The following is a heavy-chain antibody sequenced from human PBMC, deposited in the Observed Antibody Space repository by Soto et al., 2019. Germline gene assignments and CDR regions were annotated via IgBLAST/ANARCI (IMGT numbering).Heavy chain of an antibody. V-gene: IGHV4-34*01. CDR2: INHIGIT. CDR3: ARGDILIGSRNWFDP. Sequence: PSETLSLTCAVYGGSFINHYWSWIRQPPGKGLEWIGEINHIGITNYNPSLKSRVTLSVDTFKKQFSLKLSSVAAADTAVYYCARGDILIGSRNWFDPWGQGALVTAPQ. D-gene: IGHD3-9*01. CDR1: GGSFINHY. J-gene: IGHJ5*02.